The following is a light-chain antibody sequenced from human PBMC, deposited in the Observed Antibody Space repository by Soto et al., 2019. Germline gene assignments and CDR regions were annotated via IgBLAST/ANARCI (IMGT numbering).Light chain of an antibody. CDR1: QNINTY. V-gene: IGKV1-39*01. CDR3: QQNSSAPFT. Sequence: DIQMTQSPYSLSAAVGDRVTIACRASQNINTYLNWYQQKPGKAPKLLIFDAASLQSGVPSRFSGGGSRTDFTLTITSVQPEDFATYYCQQNSSAPFTFGPGTKVDIK. J-gene: IGKJ3*01. CDR2: DAA.